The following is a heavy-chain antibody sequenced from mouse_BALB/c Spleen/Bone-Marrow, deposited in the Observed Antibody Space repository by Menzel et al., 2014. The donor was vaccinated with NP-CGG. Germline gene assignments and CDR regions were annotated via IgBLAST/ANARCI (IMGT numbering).Heavy chain of an antibody. Sequence: QVQLQQSGAELVKPGTSVKLSCKASGYNFTSDWINWVKLRPGQGLEWIGDIYPGSGSTNYNEKFKSKATLTVDTSSSTAYMQLSSLASEDSALYYCARFSQLGLLAYWGQGTLVTVSA. J-gene: IGHJ3*01. CDR2: IYPGSGST. V-gene: IGHV1-55*01. CDR3: ARFSQLGLLAY. D-gene: IGHD3-1*01. CDR1: GYNFTSDW.